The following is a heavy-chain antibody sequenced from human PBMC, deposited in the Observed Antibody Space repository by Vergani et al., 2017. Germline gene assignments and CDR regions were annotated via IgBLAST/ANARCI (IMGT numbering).Heavy chain of an antibody. CDR1: GFTFSSYA. Sequence: EVQLLESGGGLVQPGGSLRLSCAASGFTFSSYAMSWVRQAPGKGLEWVSAISGSCGSTYYADSVKGRLTISRDNSKNTRYLQMNSLRAEDTAVYYCAKVGTVAFYYYYGMDVWGQGTTVTVSS. CDR2: ISGSCGST. D-gene: IGHD4-23*01. CDR3: AKVGTVAFYYYYGMDV. J-gene: IGHJ6*02. V-gene: IGHV3-23*01.